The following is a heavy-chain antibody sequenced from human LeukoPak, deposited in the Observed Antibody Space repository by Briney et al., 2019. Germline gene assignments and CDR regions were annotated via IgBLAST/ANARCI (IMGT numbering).Heavy chain of an antibody. V-gene: IGHV1-2*02. J-gene: IGHJ4*02. CDR3: ASYPRSVSTPPFDY. Sequence: ASVKVSCKASGYSFTAQYMHWLRQAPGQGLEWMGWINPNNGDTKYAQSFLGRVIMTRDTSTTTAYMELSSLRSDDTAVYFSASYPRSVSTPPFDYWGQGTLVTVSS. D-gene: IGHD2-2*01. CDR1: GYSFTAQY. CDR2: INPNNGDT.